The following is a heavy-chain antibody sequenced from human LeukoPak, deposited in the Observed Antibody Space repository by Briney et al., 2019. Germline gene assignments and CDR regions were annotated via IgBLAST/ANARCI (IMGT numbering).Heavy chain of an antibody. D-gene: IGHD3-3*01. Sequence: PSETLSLTCTASGGSISSYYWSWIRQPAGKGLEWIGRTYTSGSTNYNPSLKSRVTMSVDTSKNQFSLKLSSVTAADTAVYYCARGYDTGAFDIWGQGTMVTVSS. V-gene: IGHV4-4*07. CDR3: ARGYDTGAFDI. CDR1: GGSISSYY. J-gene: IGHJ3*02. CDR2: TYTSGST.